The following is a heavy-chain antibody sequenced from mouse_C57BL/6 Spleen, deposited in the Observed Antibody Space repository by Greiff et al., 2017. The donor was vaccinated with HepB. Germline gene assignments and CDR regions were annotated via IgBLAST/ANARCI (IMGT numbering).Heavy chain of an antibody. D-gene: IGHD4-1*01. J-gene: IGHJ3*01. CDR3: ARCGEDWAWFAY. CDR1: GYTFTSYW. CDR2: IDPSDSYT. Sequence: QVQLQQPGAELVKPGASVKLSCKASGYTFTSYWMQWVKQRPGQGLEWIGEIDPSDSYTNYNQKFKGKATLTVDTSSSTAYMQLSSLTSEDSAVYYCARCGEDWAWFAYWGQGTLVTVSA. V-gene: IGHV1-50*01.